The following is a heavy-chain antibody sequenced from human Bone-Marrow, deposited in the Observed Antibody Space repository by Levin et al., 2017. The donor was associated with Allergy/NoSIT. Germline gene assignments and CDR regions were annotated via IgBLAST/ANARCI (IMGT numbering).Heavy chain of an antibody. D-gene: IGHD3-16*01. J-gene: IGHJ6*02. Sequence: GGSLRLSCSASGFIFSDYYMDWVRQAPGTGLEWVARTRNKDRSYTTEYAASVKGRFTVSRDDSRSSLYLQMNSLRIEDTAVYYCSRGDSRTYPDYFYGLDVWGQGTTVTGS. V-gene: IGHV3-72*01. CDR3: SRGDSRTYPDYFYGLDV. CDR1: GFIFSDYY. CDR2: TRNKDRSYTT.